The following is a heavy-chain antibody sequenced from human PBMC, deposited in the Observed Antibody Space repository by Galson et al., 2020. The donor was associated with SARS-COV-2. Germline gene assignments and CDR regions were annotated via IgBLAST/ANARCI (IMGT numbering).Heavy chain of an antibody. CDR2: IYYSGST. V-gene: IGHV4-59*01. Sequence: SETLSLPCTVSGGSISSYYWSWIRQPPGKGLEWLGYIYYSGSTNYNPSLKSRVTLSIDTSKNQFSLTLSSVTAADTAVYYCAGFRFDFRHYYGCDVCGQGTTGTVSS. CDR1: GGSISSYY. CDR3: AGFRFDFRHYYGCDV. J-gene: IGHJ6*02. D-gene: IGHD3-10*01.